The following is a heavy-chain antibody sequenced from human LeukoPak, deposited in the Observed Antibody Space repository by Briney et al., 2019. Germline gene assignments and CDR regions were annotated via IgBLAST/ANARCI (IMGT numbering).Heavy chain of an antibody. D-gene: IGHD6-13*01. J-gene: IGHJ1*01. CDR3: ARAPSSRWLPPRAEYFQH. Sequence: SETLSLTCTVSGGSISSSSYYWGWIRQPPGKALEWIGTIYYSGSTYYNPSLKSRVTISVDTSQNQFSLKLSSVTAADTAVYYCARAPSSRWLPPRAEYFQHWGQGTLVTVSS. CDR1: GGSISSSSYY. V-gene: IGHV4-39*01. CDR2: IYYSGST.